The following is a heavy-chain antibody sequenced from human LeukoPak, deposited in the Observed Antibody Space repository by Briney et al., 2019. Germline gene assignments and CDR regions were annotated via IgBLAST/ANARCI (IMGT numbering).Heavy chain of an antibody. J-gene: IGHJ6*03. CDR2: FSSSGSTI. Sequence: PGGSLRLSCEASGFTFSSHEMNGVRQAPGKGLEGVSYFSSSGSTIYYADSVKGRFTISRDNAKNSLYLQMNSLRAEDTAVYYCARVGSSSWGYYYMDVWGKGTTVTISS. D-gene: IGHD6-13*01. CDR3: ARVGSSSWGYYYMDV. V-gene: IGHV3-48*03. CDR1: GFTFSSHE.